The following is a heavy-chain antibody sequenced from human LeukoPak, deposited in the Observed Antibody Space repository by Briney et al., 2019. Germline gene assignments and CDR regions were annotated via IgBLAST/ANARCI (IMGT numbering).Heavy chain of an antibody. CDR1: GYTFTGYY. V-gene: IGHV1-2*02. Sequence: EASVKVSCKASGYTFTGYYMHWVRQAPGQGLEWMGWINPNSGGTNYAQKFQGRVTMTRDTSISTAYTELSRLRSDDTAVYYCAREYDYYDSRTDWFDPWGQGTLVTVSS. CDR3: AREYDYYDSRTDWFDP. CDR2: INPNSGGT. D-gene: IGHD3-22*01. J-gene: IGHJ5*02.